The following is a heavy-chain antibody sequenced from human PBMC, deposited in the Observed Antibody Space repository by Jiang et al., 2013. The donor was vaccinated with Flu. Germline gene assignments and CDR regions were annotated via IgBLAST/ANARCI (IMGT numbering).Heavy chain of an antibody. CDR2: LYDSGGS. CDR3: GNYIAEYGGTGF. J-gene: IGHJ4*02. D-gene: IGHD2-15*01. V-gene: IGHV4-61*01. CDR1: GDSVSSRSYR. Sequence: LLKPSETLSLTCTVSGDSVSSRSYRWSWIRQSPGKGLEWIGYLYDSGGSHYNPSLKSRLTISADTSKNQFSLKLNSVTAADTAVYYCGNYIAEYGGTGFWGQGTLVTISS.